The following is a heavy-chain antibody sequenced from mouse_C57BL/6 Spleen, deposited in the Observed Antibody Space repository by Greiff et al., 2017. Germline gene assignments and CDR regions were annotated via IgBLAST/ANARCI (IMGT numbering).Heavy chain of an antibody. CDR1: GYTFTGYW. J-gene: IGHJ4*01. D-gene: IGHD2-2*01. V-gene: IGHV1-9*01. CDR3: ARGKSAMVSGYYAMDY. Sequence: VQLQESGAELMKPGASVKLSCKATGYTFTGYWIEWVKQRPGHGLEWIGEILPGSGSTNYTEKVKGKATFTADTSSNTAYMQISSLTTEDSAMYYCARGKSAMVSGYYAMDYWGQGTSVTVSS. CDR2: ILPGSGST.